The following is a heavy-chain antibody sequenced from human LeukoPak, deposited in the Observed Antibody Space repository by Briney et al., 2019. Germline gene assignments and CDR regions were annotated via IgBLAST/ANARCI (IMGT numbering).Heavy chain of an antibody. CDR3: ARLRGIASNWFDP. CDR2: ISSSSSTI. D-gene: IGHD6-13*01. Sequence: PGGSLRLSCAASGFTFSSYSMNWVRQAPGKGLEWVSYISSSSSTIYYADSVKGRFTISRDNAKNSLYLQMNSLRAEDTAVYYCARLRGIASNWFDPWGQGTLVTVSS. V-gene: IGHV3-48*01. CDR1: GFTFSSYS. J-gene: IGHJ5*02.